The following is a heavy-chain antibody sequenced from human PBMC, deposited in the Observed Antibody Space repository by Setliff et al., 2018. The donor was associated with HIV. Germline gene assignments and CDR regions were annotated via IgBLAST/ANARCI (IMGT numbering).Heavy chain of an antibody. CDR2: ISSSGAHI. Sequence: PGGSLRLSCAASEFTFSSYSMNWVRQAPGKGLEWVASISSSGAHIFYADSLKGRFTISRDNGKNLLYLQMNSLRAEDTAVYYCAKARASAGPFDYWGQGTLVTVSS. D-gene: IGHD6-13*01. V-gene: IGHV3-21*06. J-gene: IGHJ4*02. CDR1: EFTFSSYS. CDR3: AKARASAGPFDY.